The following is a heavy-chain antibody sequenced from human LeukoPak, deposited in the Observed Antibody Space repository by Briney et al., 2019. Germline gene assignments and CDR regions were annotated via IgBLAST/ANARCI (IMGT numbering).Heavy chain of an antibody. CDR3: ARETVVPVGFAY. D-gene: IGHD2-15*01. CDR1: GYSISTGYY. V-gene: IGHV4-38-2*02. Sequence: SETLSLTCTVSGYSISTGYYWDWIRQPPGKGLEWIGTFYHGGSTYYNPSLKSRVTISVDTSKNQFSLNLTSVTAADTAVYYCARETVVPVGFAYWGQGTLVTVSS. CDR2: FYHGGST. J-gene: IGHJ4*02.